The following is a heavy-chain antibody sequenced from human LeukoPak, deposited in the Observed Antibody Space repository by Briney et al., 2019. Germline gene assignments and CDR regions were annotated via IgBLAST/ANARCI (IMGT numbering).Heavy chain of an antibody. V-gene: IGHV1-46*01. CDR3: ARALNCGGDCYLNHYYGMDV. CDR2: INPNSGGST. CDR1: GYTFTSYY. Sequence: ASVKVSCKASGYTFTSYYMQWVRQAPGQGLEWMGIINPNSGGSTTYAQKFQGGVTMTGDTSTSTVYMELSSLRSEDTAVYYCARALNCGGDCYLNHYYGMDVWGQGTTVTVSS. J-gene: IGHJ6*02. D-gene: IGHD2-21*02.